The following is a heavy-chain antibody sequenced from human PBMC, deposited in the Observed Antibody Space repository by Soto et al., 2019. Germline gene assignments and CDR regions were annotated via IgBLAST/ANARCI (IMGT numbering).Heavy chain of an antibody. CDR1: RFTFSDYA. D-gene: IGHD4-17*01. CDR2: ISSNGGST. Sequence: PGGSLRLSCSASRFTFSDYAMHWVRQAPGKGLEYVSAISSNGGSTYYADSVKGRFTISRDNSKNTLYLQMSSLRAEDTAVYYCVKDDHDYGAYRFEYWGQGALVTLSS. J-gene: IGHJ4*02. V-gene: IGHV3-64D*08. CDR3: VKDDHDYGAYRFEY.